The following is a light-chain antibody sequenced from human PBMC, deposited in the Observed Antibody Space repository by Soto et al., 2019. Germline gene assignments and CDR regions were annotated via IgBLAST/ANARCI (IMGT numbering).Light chain of an antibody. V-gene: IGLV6-57*01. J-gene: IGLJ3*02. CDR1: SGSIASNY. CDR2: EDN. CDR3: QSYDATNQV. Sequence: NFMLTQPHSVSESPGKTVIISCTRSSGSIASNYVQWYQQRPGRSPTTVIYEDNQRPSGVPDRFSGSIDSSSNSASLTLSGLETEDEADYYCQSYDATNQVFGGGTKLTVL.